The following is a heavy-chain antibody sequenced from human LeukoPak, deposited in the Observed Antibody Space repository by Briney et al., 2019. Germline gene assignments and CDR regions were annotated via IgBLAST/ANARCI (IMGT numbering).Heavy chain of an antibody. CDR2: IYYSGST. D-gene: IGHD3-22*01. Sequence: SETLSLTCTVSGGSISSGGYYWSWIRQHPGKGLEWIGYIYYSGSTYYNPSLQSRVTISVDTSKNQFSLKLSSVTAADTAVYYCARDYYDSSGLGTWGQGTLVTVSS. CDR3: ARDYYDSSGLGT. V-gene: IGHV4-31*03. J-gene: IGHJ5*02. CDR1: GGSISSGGYY.